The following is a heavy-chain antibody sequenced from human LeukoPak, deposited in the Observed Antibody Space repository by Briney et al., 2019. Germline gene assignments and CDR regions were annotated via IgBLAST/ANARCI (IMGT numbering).Heavy chain of an antibody. CDR1: GFTFSSYG. J-gene: IGHJ5*02. CDR2: ISGSGGST. D-gene: IGHD3-10*01. Sequence: GGSLRLSCAASGFTFSSYGMSWVRQAPGKGLEWVSAISGSGGSTYYADSVKGRFTISRDNAKNSLYLQMNSLRAEDTAVYYCARESGITMVRGVFHPWGQGTLVTVSS. V-gene: IGHV3-23*01. CDR3: ARESGITMVRGVFHP.